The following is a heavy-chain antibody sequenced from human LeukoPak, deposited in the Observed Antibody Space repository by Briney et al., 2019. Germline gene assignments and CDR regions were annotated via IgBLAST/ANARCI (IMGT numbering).Heavy chain of an antibody. CDR3: ARCVVVPAAMGGSRPDYYGMDV. V-gene: IGHV3-21*01. J-gene: IGHJ6*02. CDR1: GFTFSSYS. Sequence: GGSLRLSCAASGFTFSSYSMNWVRQAPGKGLEWVSSISSSSSYIYYADSVKGRFTISRDNAKNSLYLQMNSLRAEDTAVYYCARCVVVPAAMGGSRPDYYGMDVWGQGITVTVSS. D-gene: IGHD2-2*01. CDR2: ISSSSSYI.